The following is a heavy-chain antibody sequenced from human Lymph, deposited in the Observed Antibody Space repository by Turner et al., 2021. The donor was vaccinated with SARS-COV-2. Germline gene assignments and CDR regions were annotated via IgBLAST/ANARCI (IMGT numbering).Heavy chain of an antibody. CDR2: IYPGDSDT. Sequence: EVQLVQSVAEVKNPGESLTISCPRSGYSFTSYWIGWVRQMPGKGLEGMGIIYPGDSDTRYSPSFQGQVTISADKSISTAYLQWSSLKASDTAMYYCARREWGGSLGHIDYWGQGTLVTVSS. CDR1: GYSFTSYW. J-gene: IGHJ4*02. D-gene: IGHD3-3*01. V-gene: IGHV5-51*01. CDR3: ARREWGGSLGHIDY.